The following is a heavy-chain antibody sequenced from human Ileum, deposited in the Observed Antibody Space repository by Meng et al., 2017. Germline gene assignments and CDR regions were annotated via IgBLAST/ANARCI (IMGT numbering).Heavy chain of an antibody. Sequence: GGSLRLSCAASGFTFSSHWMHWVRQAPGKGLEWVSRINPGGSSTAYADSVKGRFTISRDNAKNTLYLQLNSLRGEDTAVYYCTRDFDSGYGLWGQGTLVTVSS. CDR2: INPGGSST. CDR1: GFTFSSHW. V-gene: IGHV3-74*01. J-gene: IGHJ4*02. CDR3: TRDFDSGYGL. D-gene: IGHD5-12*01.